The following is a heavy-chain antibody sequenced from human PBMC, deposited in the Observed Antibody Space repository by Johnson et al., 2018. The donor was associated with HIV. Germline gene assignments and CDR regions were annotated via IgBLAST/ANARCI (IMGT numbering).Heavy chain of an antibody. Sequence: VQLVESGGGLVQPGGSLRLSCAASGFTVSSNYMSWVSQAPGKGLEWVSVIYSGGSTYYADSVKGRFTISRDNSKNTLYLQMNSLKTDDTAVYYCTRDRYGVGVSWGQGTMVTVSS. CDR2: IYSGGST. CDR1: GFTVSSNY. J-gene: IGHJ3*01. V-gene: IGHV3-66*01. CDR3: TRDRYGVGVS. D-gene: IGHD4-17*01.